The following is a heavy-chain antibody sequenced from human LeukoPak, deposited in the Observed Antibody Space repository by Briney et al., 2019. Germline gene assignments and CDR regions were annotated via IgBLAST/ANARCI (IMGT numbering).Heavy chain of an antibody. CDR3: ARDPSNMVYNAEYFQH. Sequence: PGGSLRLSCAASGFTFNNFAITYFRQAPGKGLEWVSSISSSSSYIYYADSVKGRFTISRDNAKNSLYLQMNSLRAEDTAVYYCARDPSNMVYNAEYFQHWGQGTLVTVSS. CDR1: GFTFNNFA. J-gene: IGHJ1*01. D-gene: IGHD3-10*01. CDR2: ISSSSSYI. V-gene: IGHV3-21*01.